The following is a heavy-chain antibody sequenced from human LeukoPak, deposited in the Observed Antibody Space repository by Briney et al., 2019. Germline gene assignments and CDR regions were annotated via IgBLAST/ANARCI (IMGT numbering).Heavy chain of an antibody. CDR2: IYTSGST. Sequence: SETLSLTCTVSGDSISSGSYYWSWIRQPAGKGLEWIGRIYTSGSTNYNPSLKSRVTISVDTSNNQFSLKLSSVTAADTAVYYCARGWVVLEYWGQGTLVTVSS. J-gene: IGHJ4*02. CDR3: ARGWVVLEY. D-gene: IGHD2-15*01. V-gene: IGHV4-61*02. CDR1: GDSISSGSYY.